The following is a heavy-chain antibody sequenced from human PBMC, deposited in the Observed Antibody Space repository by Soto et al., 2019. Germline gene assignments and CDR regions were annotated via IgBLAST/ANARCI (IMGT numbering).Heavy chain of an antibody. J-gene: IGHJ4*02. CDR2: ISAYNGNT. D-gene: IGHD1-26*01. CDR1: GYTFASYG. CDR3: ATEVGATNVY. V-gene: IGHV1-18*01. Sequence: ASVKVSCTASGYTFASYGISWVRQAPGQGLEWMGWISAYNGNTNYAQKLQGRVTMTTDTPTSTAYMELRSLRSDDTAVYYCATEVGATNVYWGQGTLVTVSS.